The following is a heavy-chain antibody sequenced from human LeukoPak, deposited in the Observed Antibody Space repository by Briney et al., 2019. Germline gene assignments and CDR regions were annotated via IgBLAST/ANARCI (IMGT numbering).Heavy chain of an antibody. CDR2: IVRTITTT. CDR1: GFTFSRYD. Sequence: GGSLGLSCAASGFTFSRYDLSWVRQAPGKGLECVSTIVRTITTTYYADSVKGRFTISRDNSKNTLYLQMNSLRAEDTAVYYCAKGEYQLLYPQSAAFDIWGQGTMVTVSS. J-gene: IGHJ3*02. V-gene: IGHV3-23*05. D-gene: IGHD2-2*02. CDR3: AKGEYQLLYPQSAAFDI.